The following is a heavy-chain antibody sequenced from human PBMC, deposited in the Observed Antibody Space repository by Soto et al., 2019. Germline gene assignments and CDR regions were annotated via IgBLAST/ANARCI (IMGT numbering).Heavy chain of an antibody. D-gene: IGHD6-6*01. Sequence: SVKVSCKASGYTFTSYGISWVRQAPGQGLEWMGGIIPIFGTANYAQKFQGRVTITADESTSTAYMELSSLRSEDTAVYYCARDSSSTIPDYYYYYGMDVWGQGTTVTVSS. CDR2: IIPIFGTA. V-gene: IGHV1-69*13. CDR1: GYTFTSYG. J-gene: IGHJ6*02. CDR3: ARDSSSTIPDYYYYYGMDV.